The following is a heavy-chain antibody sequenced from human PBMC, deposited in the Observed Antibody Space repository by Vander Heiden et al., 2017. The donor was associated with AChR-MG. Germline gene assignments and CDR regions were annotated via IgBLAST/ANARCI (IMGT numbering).Heavy chain of an antibody. CDR3: ARSPCSSAGCHISAFDI. J-gene: IGHJ3*02. V-gene: IGHV4-31*03. CDR1: GGSISSGGYY. Sequence: QVQPQESRPGLVKSSQTLSPTCTVSGGSISSGGYYWSWIRQHPGKGLEWIGYIYYSGSTYYNPSLKRRVTISVGTSTNQFSLKLSSVTAADTAVYYCARSPCSSAGCHISAFDIWGQGTMVTVSS. D-gene: IGHD2-2*01. CDR2: IYYSGST.